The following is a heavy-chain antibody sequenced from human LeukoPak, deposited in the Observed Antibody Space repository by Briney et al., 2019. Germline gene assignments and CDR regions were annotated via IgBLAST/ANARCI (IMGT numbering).Heavy chain of an antibody. CDR2: IWYDGSNE. Sequence: PGRSLRLSCAASGFIFSNYGMHWVRQAPGKGLEWVAVIWYDGSNEYYADSVKGRFTISRDNSNNTVFPQLNSLRAEDTALYYCARLYDFWSGYSNDALDIWGQGTMVTVSS. CDR3: ARLYDFWSGYSNDALDI. V-gene: IGHV3-33*03. D-gene: IGHD3-3*01. J-gene: IGHJ3*02. CDR1: GFIFSNYG.